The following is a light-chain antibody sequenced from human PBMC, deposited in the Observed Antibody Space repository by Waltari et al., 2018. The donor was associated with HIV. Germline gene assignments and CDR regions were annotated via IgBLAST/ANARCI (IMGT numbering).Light chain of an antibody. Sequence: QSALTQPYSLSGSPGQSITISCTGTLSDVGAYSLVSWYQLHPGKAPKLLIYEVTKRPSGVSDRFSGSKSGNTASLTISGLQAEDEADYYCCSFAGTFMIFGGGTKLTVL. J-gene: IGLJ2*01. V-gene: IGLV2-23*02. CDR2: EVT. CDR1: LSDVGAYSL. CDR3: CSFAGTFMI.